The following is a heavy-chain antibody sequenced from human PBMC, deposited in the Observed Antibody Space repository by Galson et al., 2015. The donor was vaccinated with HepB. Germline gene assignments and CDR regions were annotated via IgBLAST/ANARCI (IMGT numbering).Heavy chain of an antibody. CDR1: GGTFSSYA. V-gene: IGHV1-69*13. D-gene: IGHD5-12*01. Sequence: SVKVSCKASGGTFSSYAISWVRRAPGQGLEWMGGIIPIFGTANYAQKFQGRVTITADESTSTAYMELSSLRSEDTAVYYCARTPGYSGYDWANYYYGMDVWGQGTTVTVSS. CDR3: ARTPGYSGYDWANYYYGMDV. CDR2: IIPIFGTA. J-gene: IGHJ6*02.